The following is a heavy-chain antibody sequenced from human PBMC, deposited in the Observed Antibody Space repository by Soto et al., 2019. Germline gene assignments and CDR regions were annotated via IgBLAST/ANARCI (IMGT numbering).Heavy chain of an antibody. CDR1: GFTFGDYA. D-gene: IGHD3-9*01. CDR3: TRESTPRYFDWFYHYFDY. J-gene: IGHJ4*02. CDR2: IRSKAYGGTT. Sequence: EVQLVESGGGLVQPGRSLRLSCTASGFTFGDYAMSWVRQAPGKGLEWVGFIRSKAYGGTTEYAASVKGRFTISRDDSKSIAYLQMNSLNTEDTAVYYCTRESTPRYFDWFYHYFDYWGQGTLVTVSS. V-gene: IGHV3-49*04.